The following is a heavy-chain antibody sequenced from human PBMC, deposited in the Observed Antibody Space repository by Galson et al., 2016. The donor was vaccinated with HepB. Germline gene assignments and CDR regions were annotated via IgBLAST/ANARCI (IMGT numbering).Heavy chain of an antibody. V-gene: IGHV3-30*18. Sequence: SLRLSCAASGFTFSRYGMHWVRQAPGKGLEWVTFISYDGSNKYYADSVKGRFTISRDNSKNTLYLQMNSLRAEDTAVYYCAKDPYYYGSGSYLYSHYWGQGTLVTVSS. J-gene: IGHJ4*02. CDR3: AKDPYYYGSGSYLYSHY. CDR2: ISYDGSNK. D-gene: IGHD3-10*01. CDR1: GFTFSRYG.